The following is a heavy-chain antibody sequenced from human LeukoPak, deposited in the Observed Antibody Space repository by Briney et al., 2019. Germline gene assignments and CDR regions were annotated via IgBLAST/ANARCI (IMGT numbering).Heavy chain of an antibody. D-gene: IGHD6-6*01. CDR2: ITGSAGNS. CDR3: AKDRSYSSSSGFDS. Sequence: GGSLRLSCAASGFTFSSYAMSWVRQAPGKGLEWVSFITGSAGNSHYADSAKGRFTISRDNSEKTLYLQLSSLRAEDTAVYYCAKDRSYSSSSGFDSWGQGTLVTVSS. CDR1: GFTFSSYA. V-gene: IGHV3-23*01. J-gene: IGHJ4*02.